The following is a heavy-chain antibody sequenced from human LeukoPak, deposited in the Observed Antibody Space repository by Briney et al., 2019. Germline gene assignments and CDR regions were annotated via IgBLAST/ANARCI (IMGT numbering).Heavy chain of an antibody. CDR2: INPNSGGT. J-gene: IGHJ6*03. CDR3: ARGAQVAGTFYYYYMDV. D-gene: IGHD6-19*01. CDR1: GYTFTGYY. Sequence: GASVKVSCKASGYTFTGYYMHWVRQAPGQGLEWMGRINPNSGGTNYAQKFQGRVTMTRDTSISTAYMELSRLRSDGTAVYYCARGAQVAGTFYYYYMDVWGKGTTVTVSS. V-gene: IGHV1-2*06.